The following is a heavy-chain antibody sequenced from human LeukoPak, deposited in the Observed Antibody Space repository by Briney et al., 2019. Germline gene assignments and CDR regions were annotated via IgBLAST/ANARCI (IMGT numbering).Heavy chain of an antibody. CDR1: GGTFSSYA. Sequence: SVKVSCKASGGTFSSYAISWVRQAPGQGLEWMGGIIPIFGTANYAQKFQGKVTITADESTSTAYMELSSLRSEDTAVYYCARDGYDSSGAHAFDIWGQGTMVTVSS. D-gene: IGHD3-22*01. CDR3: ARDGYDSSGAHAFDI. CDR2: IIPIFGTA. V-gene: IGHV1-69*13. J-gene: IGHJ3*02.